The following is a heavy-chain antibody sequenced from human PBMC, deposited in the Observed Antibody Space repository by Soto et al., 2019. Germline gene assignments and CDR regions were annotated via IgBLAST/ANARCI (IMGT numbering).Heavy chain of an antibody. CDR2: INPSGGST. Sequence: QVQLVQSGAEVKKPGASVKVSCKASGYTFTSYYMHWVRQAPGQGPEWMGIINPSGGSTSYAQKFQGRVTMTRDTSTSTVYMELSSLRSEDTAVYYCARDPSNYDFWSGYLDYWGQGTLVTVSS. CDR3: ARDPSNYDFWSGYLDY. D-gene: IGHD3-3*01. CDR1: GYTFTSYY. V-gene: IGHV1-46*01. J-gene: IGHJ4*02.